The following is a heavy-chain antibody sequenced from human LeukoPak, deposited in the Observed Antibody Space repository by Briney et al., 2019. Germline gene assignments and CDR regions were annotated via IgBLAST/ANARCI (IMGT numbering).Heavy chain of an antibody. J-gene: IGHJ4*02. Sequence: ASVKVSCKESGYTFTSYYMHWVRQAPGQGLEWMGVINPDDGSTSYARDLQGRVTMTRDTSTSTVYMELSSLRSEDTAVYYCARGLRISSWYYWGQGTLVTVSS. CDR2: INPDDGST. CDR3: ARGLRISSWYY. D-gene: IGHD6-13*01. CDR1: GYTFTSYY. V-gene: IGHV1-46*01.